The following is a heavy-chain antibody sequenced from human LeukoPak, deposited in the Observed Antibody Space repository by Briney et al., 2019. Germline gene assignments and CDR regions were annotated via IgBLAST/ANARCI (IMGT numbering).Heavy chain of an antibody. D-gene: IGHD5-18*01. V-gene: IGHV3-33*06. CDR2: IWYDGSNK. Sequence: PGGSLRLSYAASGFTFSTYAMHWVRQAPGKGLEWVAVIWYDGSNKYYADSVKGRFDVTRDNSKNTLNLHMNSLRAEDTAVYYCAKDPHGSYGPRYFFDYWGQGTLFTVSS. J-gene: IGHJ4*02. CDR1: GFTFSTYA. CDR3: AKDPHGSYGPRYFFDY.